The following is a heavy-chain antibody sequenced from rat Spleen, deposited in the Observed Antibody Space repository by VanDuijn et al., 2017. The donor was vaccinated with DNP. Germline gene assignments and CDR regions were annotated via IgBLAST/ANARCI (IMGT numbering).Heavy chain of an antibody. CDR2: ISYDGRSN. D-gene: IGHD1-12*02. CDR3: ATHPLLVGDWYFDF. CDR1: GFTFSDYY. J-gene: IGHJ1*01. Sequence: EVQLVESGGGVVQPGRSLKLSCAASGFTFSDYYMAWVRQVPTKGLEWVAYISYDGRSNYRGDSVKGRFTISRDNSKNTQYLQRDSLRSEDTATYYCATHPLLVGDWYFDFWGPGTMVTLSS. V-gene: IGHV5-22*01.